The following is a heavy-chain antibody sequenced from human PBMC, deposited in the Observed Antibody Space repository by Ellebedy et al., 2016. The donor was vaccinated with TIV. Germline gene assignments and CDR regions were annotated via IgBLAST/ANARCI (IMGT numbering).Heavy chain of an antibody. CDR3: AAVRIQIWFPNWFDP. J-gene: IGHJ5*02. Sequence: ASVKVSCKVSGHTLTKLSMHWVRQAPGKGLEWVGGFDPEHGRAIYAQKFQGRVTMTEDTSTDTVYMELSSLRSEDTAVYYCAAVRIQIWFPNWFDPWGQGTLVIVSS. CDR2: FDPEHGRA. CDR1: GHTLTKLS. V-gene: IGHV1-24*01. D-gene: IGHD5-18*01.